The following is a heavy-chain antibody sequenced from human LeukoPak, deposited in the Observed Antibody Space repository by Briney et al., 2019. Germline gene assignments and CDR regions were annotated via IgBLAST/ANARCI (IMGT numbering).Heavy chain of an antibody. V-gene: IGHV3-48*01. CDR2: ISSSSSTI. CDR3: AKSPGYSSSWYLDY. Sequence: SGGSLRLSCAASGFTFSSYSMNWVRQAPGKGLEWVSYISSSSSTIYYADSVKGRFTISRDNSKNTLYLQMNSLRAEDTAVYYCAKSPGYSSSWYLDYWGQGTLVIVSS. J-gene: IGHJ4*02. CDR1: GFTFSSYS. D-gene: IGHD6-13*01.